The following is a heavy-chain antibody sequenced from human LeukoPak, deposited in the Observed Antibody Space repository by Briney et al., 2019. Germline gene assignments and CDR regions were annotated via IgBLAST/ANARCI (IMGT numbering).Heavy chain of an antibody. CDR1: GYTFTSYG. J-gene: IGHJ3*02. Sequence: ASVKVSCKASGYTFTSYGISWVRQAPGQGLEWMGWISAYNGNTNYAQKFQGRVTITADESTSTAYMGLSSLRSEDTAVYFCARDFHYSGSGSYYNRAFDIWGQGTVVTVSS. D-gene: IGHD3-10*01. CDR3: ARDFHYSGSGSYYNRAFDI. CDR2: ISAYNGNT. V-gene: IGHV1-18*01.